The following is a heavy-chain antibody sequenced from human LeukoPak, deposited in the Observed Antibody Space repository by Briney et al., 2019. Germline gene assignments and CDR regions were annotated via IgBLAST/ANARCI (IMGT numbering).Heavy chain of an antibody. J-gene: IGHJ4*02. Sequence: PGRSLRLSCAASGFTFSSYGMHWVRQAPGKGLEWVAVISYDGSNKYYADSVKGRFTISRDNSKNTLYLQMNSLRAEDTAVYYCAKDQHYDFWSGYYTGDYWGQGTLVTVSS. V-gene: IGHV3-30*18. CDR1: GFTFSSYG. CDR3: AKDQHYDFWSGYYTGDY. D-gene: IGHD3-3*01. CDR2: ISYDGSNK.